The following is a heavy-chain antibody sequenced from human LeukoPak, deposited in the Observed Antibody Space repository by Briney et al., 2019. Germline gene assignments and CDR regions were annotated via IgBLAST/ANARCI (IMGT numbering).Heavy chain of an antibody. CDR1: GITFINHG. CDR2: LRYDGNNK. D-gene: IGHD5-18*01. J-gene: IGHJ4*02. Sequence: GGSLRLSCATAGITFINHGMHLVRHAPGNGLEGGAFLRYDGNNKYYADSVKGRFTISRDNSKKTLYLEMNSLRAEDTAVYYCARLGRWTQLWSYGIWGRGTLVTVSS. V-gene: IGHV3-30*02. CDR3: ARLGRWTQLWSYGI.